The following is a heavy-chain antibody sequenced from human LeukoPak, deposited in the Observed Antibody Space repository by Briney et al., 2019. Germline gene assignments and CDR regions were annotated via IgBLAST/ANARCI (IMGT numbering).Heavy chain of an antibody. CDR1: GGSISSYY. Sequence: SETLSLTCTVSGGSISSYYWSWIRQPAGKGLEWIGRIYTSGSTNYNPSLKSRVTMSVDTSKNQFSLKLSSVTAADTAVYYCARDTYYYDSSGYYYFDYWGQGTLVTVSS. V-gene: IGHV4-4*07. D-gene: IGHD3-22*01. CDR2: IYTSGST. CDR3: ARDTYYYDSSGYYYFDY. J-gene: IGHJ4*02.